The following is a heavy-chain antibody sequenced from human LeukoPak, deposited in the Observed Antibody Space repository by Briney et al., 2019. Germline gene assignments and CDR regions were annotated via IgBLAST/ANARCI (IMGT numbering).Heavy chain of an antibody. D-gene: IGHD5-18*01. Sequence: SETLSLTCTVSGGSISSGGYYWSWIRQPPGKGLEWIGYIYHSGSTYYNPSLKSRVTISVDTSKNQFSLKLSSVTAADTAVYYCARHGPRLPRGYSYYFDYWGQGTLVTVSS. CDR3: ARHGPRLPRGYSYYFDY. CDR2: IYHSGST. CDR1: GGSISSGGYY. J-gene: IGHJ4*02. V-gene: IGHV4-30-2*01.